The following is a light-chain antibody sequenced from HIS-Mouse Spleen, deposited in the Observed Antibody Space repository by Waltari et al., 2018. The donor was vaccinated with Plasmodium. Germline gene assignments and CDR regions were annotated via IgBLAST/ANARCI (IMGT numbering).Light chain of an antibody. CDR2: EDN. J-gene: IGLJ2*01. CDR3: QSYDSSNVV. CDR1: SGSIASNS. V-gene: IGLV6-57*04. Sequence: NFMLTQPHSVSESPGKTVTIPCTRSSGSIASNSVQWYQQRPGSAPTTVIYEDNQRPSGVPDRFSGSIDSSSNSASLTISGLKTEDEADYYCQSYDSSNVVFGGGTKLTVL.